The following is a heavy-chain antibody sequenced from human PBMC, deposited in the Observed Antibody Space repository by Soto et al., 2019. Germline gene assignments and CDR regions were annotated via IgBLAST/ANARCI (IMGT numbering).Heavy chain of an antibody. CDR3: ARKAGPTQFYYDS. CDR2: IYAAGST. V-gene: IGHV3-53*01. CDR1: GFTVRRHY. Sequence: QPGGSLRLSCAASGFTVRRHYISWVRQAPGKGLEWVSVIYAAGSTYYADSVKGRFTISRDNSKNIVYLQMDSLRAEDTAVYYCARKAGPTQFYYDSWGQGIRVTVSS. J-gene: IGHJ4*02. D-gene: IGHD4-4*01.